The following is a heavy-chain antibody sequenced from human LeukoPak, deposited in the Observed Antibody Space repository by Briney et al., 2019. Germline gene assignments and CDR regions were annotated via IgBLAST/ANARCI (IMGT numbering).Heavy chain of an antibody. J-gene: IGHJ4*02. CDR2: IYYSGST. V-gene: IGHV4-38-2*02. D-gene: IGHD3-22*01. Sequence: SETLSLTCTVSGYSISSGYYWGWIRQPPGKGLEWIGSIYYSGSTYYNPSLKSRVTISVDTSKNQFSLKLSSVTAADTAVYYCARGLHYYDSSGPRYDYWGQGTLVTVSS. CDR3: ARGLHYYDSSGPRYDY. CDR1: GYSISSGYY.